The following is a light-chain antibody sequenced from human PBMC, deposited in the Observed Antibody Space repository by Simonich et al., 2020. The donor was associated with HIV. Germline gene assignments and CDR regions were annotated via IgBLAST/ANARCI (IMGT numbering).Light chain of an antibody. CDR2: DVS. V-gene: IGLV2-14*01. CDR3: SSYTSSSTLV. CDR1: NSDVGGYNY. Sequence: QSALTQPPSASGSPGQSVTISCTGTNSDVGGYNYVSWYQQHPGKAPKLMIYDVSKRPSGVSNRFSGSKSGNTASLTISGLQAEDEADYYCSSYTSSSTLVFGGGTKLTVL. J-gene: IGLJ3*02.